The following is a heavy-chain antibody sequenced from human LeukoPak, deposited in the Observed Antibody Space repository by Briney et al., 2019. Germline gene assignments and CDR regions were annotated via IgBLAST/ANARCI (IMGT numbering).Heavy chain of an antibody. CDR2: ISGSGGNT. CDR3: AKDLSAVAGSGNFDY. Sequence: PGGSLRLSCAASGFTFSSYAMSWVRQAPGKGLEWVSAISGSGGNTYYADSVKGRFTISRDNSKNTLYLQMNSLRAEDTAVYYCAKDLSAVAGSGNFDYWGQGTLVTVSS. D-gene: IGHD6-19*01. V-gene: IGHV3-23*01. J-gene: IGHJ4*02. CDR1: GFTFSSYA.